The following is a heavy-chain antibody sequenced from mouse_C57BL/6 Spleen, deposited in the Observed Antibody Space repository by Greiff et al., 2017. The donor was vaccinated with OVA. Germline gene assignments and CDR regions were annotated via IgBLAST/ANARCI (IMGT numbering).Heavy chain of an antibody. Sequence: EVHLVESGPELVKPGASVKISCKASGYSFTDYNMNWVKQSNGKSLEWIGVINPNYGTTSYNQKFKGKATLTVDQSSSTAYMQLNSLTSEDSAVYYCASSPIYYYGSSPAWFADWGQGTLVTVSA. J-gene: IGHJ3*01. CDR3: ASSPIYYYGSSPAWFAD. CDR2: INPNYGTT. D-gene: IGHD1-1*01. CDR1: GYSFTDYN. V-gene: IGHV1-39*01.